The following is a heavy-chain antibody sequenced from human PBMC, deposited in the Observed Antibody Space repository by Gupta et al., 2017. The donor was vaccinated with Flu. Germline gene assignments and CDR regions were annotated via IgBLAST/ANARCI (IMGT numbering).Heavy chain of an antibody. CDR2: IKSKNDGGTT. CDR1: GFTFNNAW. D-gene: IGHD3-10*01. CDR3: VTALKYYYASGDGY. Sequence: EVQLVESGGDLVKPGASLRLSCAASGFTFNNAWMSWVRQAPGKGLEWVARIKSKNDGGTTDYAAPVKGRFTISRDDSTNTLFLQMNSLKTDDTAVYFCVTALKYYYASGDGYWGQGTLVTVSS. V-gene: IGHV3-15*01. J-gene: IGHJ4*02.